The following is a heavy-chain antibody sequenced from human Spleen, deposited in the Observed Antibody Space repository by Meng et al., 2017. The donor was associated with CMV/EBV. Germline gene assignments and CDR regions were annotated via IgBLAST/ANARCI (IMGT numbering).Heavy chain of an antibody. J-gene: IGHJ4*02. Sequence: GSLRLSCTVSGGSVSSGSYYWSWIRQPPGKGLEWIATIYHSGITYYNPSLKSRVTISVDTSKNQFSLKLSSVTAADAALYYCARYEISRFFFDFWGQGTLVTVSS. D-gene: IGHD3-10*01. CDR3: ARYEISRFFFDF. CDR1: GGSVSSGSYY. V-gene: IGHV4-39*07. CDR2: IYHSGIT.